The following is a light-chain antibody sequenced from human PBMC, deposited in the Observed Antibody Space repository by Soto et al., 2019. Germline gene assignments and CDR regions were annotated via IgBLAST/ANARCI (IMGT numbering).Light chain of an antibody. CDR2: AAS. J-gene: IGKJ3*01. Sequence: DIQLTQSPSFLSASVGDRVTITCRASQGISSYLAWYQQKPGKAPKLLIYAASTLQSGVPSRFSGSGSGTEFTLTISSLQPEDFATYHCQQLYTCPRFTFGPGTKVDIK. V-gene: IGKV1-9*01. CDR3: QQLYTCPRFT. CDR1: QGISSY.